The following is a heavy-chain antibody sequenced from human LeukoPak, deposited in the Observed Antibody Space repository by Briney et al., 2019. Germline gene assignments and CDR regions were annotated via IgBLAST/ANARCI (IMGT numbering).Heavy chain of an antibody. CDR1: GFTISDYV. Sequence: PGGSLRLSCVGSGFTISDYVMGWIRQAPGKGLEWISYISASANTIYYADSVKGRFTISRDNAKNSLYVQLTSLSAEDTAVYFCARDRWGPTKSFDLWGSGTLVTVSS. CDR2: ISASANTI. CDR3: ARDRWGPTKSFDL. J-gene: IGHJ2*01. D-gene: IGHD3-16*01. V-gene: IGHV3-11*01.